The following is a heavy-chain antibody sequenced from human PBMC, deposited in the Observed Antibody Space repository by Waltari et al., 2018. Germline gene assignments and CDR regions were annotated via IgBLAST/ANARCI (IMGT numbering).Heavy chain of an antibody. D-gene: IGHD6-13*01. J-gene: IGHJ4*02. CDR1: GASISRSRTC. Sequence: HLQLQQSGQRLVNPSDTLSPTCTVSGASISRSRTCLGCIRQPPGKGVEWIGSIDYSGSTYYNPSLKSRVTMSVDTSKNQFSLKLSSVTAADTAVYYCARGIEAAGTVVDYWGQGTLVTVSS. V-gene: IGHV4-39*07. CDR3: ARGIEAAGTVVDY. CDR2: IDYSGST.